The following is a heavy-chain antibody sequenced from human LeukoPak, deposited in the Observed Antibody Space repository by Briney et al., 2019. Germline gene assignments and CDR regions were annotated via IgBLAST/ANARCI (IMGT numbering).Heavy chain of an antibody. J-gene: IGHJ4*02. V-gene: IGHV4-59*01. Sequence: SETLSLTCTVCGGSISSYYWSWIRQPPGKGLEWIGYIYYSGNTNYNPSLKSRVTISVDTSKNQFSLKVSSVTAADMAVYYCARQKLDYDILTGQTLYYFDYWGQGTLVTVSS. CDR3: ARQKLDYDILTGQTLYYFDY. D-gene: IGHD3-9*01. CDR1: GGSISSYY. CDR2: IYYSGNT.